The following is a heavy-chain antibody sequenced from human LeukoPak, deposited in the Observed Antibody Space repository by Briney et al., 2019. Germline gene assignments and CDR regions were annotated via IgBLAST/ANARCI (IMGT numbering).Heavy chain of an antibody. D-gene: IGHD1-26*01. J-gene: IGHJ4*02. CDR1: GFTFSNYA. Sequence: GGSLRLSCGASGFTFSNYAMSWVRQAPGKRLEWVSDISGGGSTSYYADSVKGRFTISRDNSKNTLYLQMNSLRVEDTAVYYCAKDLGGAVDYWGQGTLVTVSS. CDR3: AKDLGGAVDY. V-gene: IGHV3-23*01. CDR2: ISGGGSTS.